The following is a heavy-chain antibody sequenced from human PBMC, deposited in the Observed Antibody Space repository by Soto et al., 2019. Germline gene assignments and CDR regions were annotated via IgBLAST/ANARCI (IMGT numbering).Heavy chain of an antibody. Sequence: EVQLVESGGGLAKPGGSLRLSCVASGFTFSNGWMTWVRQAPGKGLEWVGRIKSKNDGGTTDYAAPVKVRFTVSRDDSKNTLYLQMSSLKPEDTAMYYCTTDRGIGRRPAFDSWGQGTLVTVSS. J-gene: IGHJ4*02. D-gene: IGHD6-6*01. CDR3: TTDRGIGRRPAFDS. CDR1: GFTFSNGW. CDR2: IKSKNDGGTT. V-gene: IGHV3-15*01.